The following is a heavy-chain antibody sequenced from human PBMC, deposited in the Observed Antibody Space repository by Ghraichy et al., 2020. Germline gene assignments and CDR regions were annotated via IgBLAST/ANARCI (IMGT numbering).Heavy chain of an antibody. CDR3: ARFVRMTGTALPAAWVSAFDL. J-gene: IGHJ3*01. D-gene: IGHD1-7*01. CDR1: GGSISSYF. Sequence: SETLSLTCTVSGGSISSYFWTWIRQPPGKGLEWIGHIHYTGDTNHNPSLKSRVTISMDTSKNLISLKLNSVTAADTAVYYCARFVRMTGTALPAAWVSAFDLWGQGTMVTVSS. V-gene: IGHV4-59*01. CDR2: IHYTGDT.